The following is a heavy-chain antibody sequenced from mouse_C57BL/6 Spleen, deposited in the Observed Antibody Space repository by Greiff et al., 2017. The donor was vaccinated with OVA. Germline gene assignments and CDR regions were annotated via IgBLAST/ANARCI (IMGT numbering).Heavy chain of an antibody. CDR3: AREACLLQYFDV. Sequence: QVQLQQSGAELVRPGASVTLSCKASGYTFTDYEMHWVKQTPVHGLEWIGAIDPETGGTAYNQKFQGKAILTADKSSSTAYMELRSLTSEDTAVYYCAREACLLQYFDVWGTGTTVTVSS. CDR1: GYTFTDYE. D-gene: IGHD1-1*01. CDR2: IDPETGGT. V-gene: IGHV1-15*01. J-gene: IGHJ1*03.